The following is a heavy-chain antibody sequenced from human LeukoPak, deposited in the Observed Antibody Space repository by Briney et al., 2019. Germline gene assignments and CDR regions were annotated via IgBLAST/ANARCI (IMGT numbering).Heavy chain of an antibody. D-gene: IGHD5-12*01. Sequence: VASVKVSCKASGYTFTGYYMHWVRQAPGQGLEWMGWINPKSGGTNYAQKFQGRVTMTRDTSISTAYMELTSLRSDDTAVYYCATTRVTTTRLDYWGQGTLVTVSS. V-gene: IGHV1-2*02. CDR2: INPKSGGT. CDR3: ATTRVTTTRLDY. J-gene: IGHJ4*02. CDR1: GYTFTGYY.